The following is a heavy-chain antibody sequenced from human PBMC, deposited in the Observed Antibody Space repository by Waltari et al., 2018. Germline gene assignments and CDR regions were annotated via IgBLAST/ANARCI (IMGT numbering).Heavy chain of an antibody. V-gene: IGHV4-34*01. D-gene: IGHD3-3*01. CDR2: INHSGST. Sequence: QVQLQQWGAGLLKPSETLSLTCAVYGGSFSGYYWSWIRQPPGKGLEWIGEINHSGSTNSTPSLKGGVTISVDTSKNQFSLKLSSVTAADTAVYYCARGLPITIFGVVIYYYYGMDVWGQGTTVTVSS. CDR1: GGSFSGYY. J-gene: IGHJ6*02. CDR3: ARGLPITIFGVVIYYYYGMDV.